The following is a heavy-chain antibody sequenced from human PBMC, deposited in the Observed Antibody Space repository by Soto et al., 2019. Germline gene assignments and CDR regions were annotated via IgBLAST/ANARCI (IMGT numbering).Heavy chain of an antibody. CDR3: AEIIAVAGPYYFDY. D-gene: IGHD6-19*01. CDR2: IYYSGST. V-gene: IGHV4-39*01. J-gene: IGHJ4*02. Sequence: SETLSLTCTVSGGSISSSSYYWGWIRQPPGKGLEWIGSIYYSGSTYYNPSLKSRVTISVDTSKNQFSLKLSSVTAADTAVYYCAEIIAVAGPYYFDYWGQGTLVTVSS. CDR1: GGSISSSSYY.